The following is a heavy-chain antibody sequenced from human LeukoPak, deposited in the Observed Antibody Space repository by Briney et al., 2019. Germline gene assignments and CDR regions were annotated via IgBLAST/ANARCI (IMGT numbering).Heavy chain of an antibody. V-gene: IGHV1-69*13. D-gene: IGHD2-2*01. CDR2: IIPIFGTA. CDR1: GGTFSSYA. J-gene: IGHJ2*01. CDR3: ARDPPVQVVPAAITPTAYFDL. Sequence: SVKVSCKASGGTFSSYAISWVRQAPGQGLEWMGGIIPIFGTANYAQKFQGRVTITADESTSTAYMELSSLRSEDTAVYYCARDPPVQVVPAAITPTAYFDLWGRGTLVTVSS.